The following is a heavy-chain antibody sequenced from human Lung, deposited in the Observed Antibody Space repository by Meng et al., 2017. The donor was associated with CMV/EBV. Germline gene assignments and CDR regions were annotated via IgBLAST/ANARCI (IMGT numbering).Heavy chain of an antibody. CDR2: INPNSGGT. CDR1: GCTFTGYY. D-gene: IGHD6-13*01. V-gene: IGHV1-2*02. CDR3: ARVWKPGIAAAEY. Sequence: KASGCTFTGYYLHWVRQAPGQGLEWMGWINPNSGGTNYAQKFQGRVTMTRDTSISTAYMELSRLRSDDTAVYYCARVWKPGIAAAEYWGQGTLVTVSS. J-gene: IGHJ4*02.